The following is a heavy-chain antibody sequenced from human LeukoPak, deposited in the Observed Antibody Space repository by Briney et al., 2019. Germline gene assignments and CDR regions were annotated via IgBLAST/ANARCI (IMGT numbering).Heavy chain of an antibody. V-gene: IGHV3-30*02. CDR3: AKDRYSNSRGYYYYMDV. CDR2: IRYDGSNK. J-gene: IGHJ6*03. Sequence: PGGSLRLSCAASGFTFSSYGMHWVRQAPGKGLEWVAFIRYDGSNKYYADSVKGRFTISRDNSKNTLYLQMNSLRAEDTAVYYCAKDRYSNSRGYYYYMDVWGKGTTVTVSS. CDR1: GFTFSSYG. D-gene: IGHD4-11*01.